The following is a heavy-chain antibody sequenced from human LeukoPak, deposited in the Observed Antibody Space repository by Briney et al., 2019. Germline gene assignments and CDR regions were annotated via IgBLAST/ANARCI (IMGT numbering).Heavy chain of an antibody. V-gene: IGHV3-23*01. J-gene: IGHJ4*02. CDR3: AKRRGDSGYSFYFDY. CDR1: GFTFSSYA. Sequence: GGSLSLSCAASGFTFSSYAMSWVRQAPGEGLEWVSAISGSGGSTYYADFVKGRFTISRDNSKNTLYLQMNSLRAEDTAVYYCAKRRGDSGYSFYFDYWGQGTLVTVSS. D-gene: IGHD3-22*01. CDR2: ISGSGGST.